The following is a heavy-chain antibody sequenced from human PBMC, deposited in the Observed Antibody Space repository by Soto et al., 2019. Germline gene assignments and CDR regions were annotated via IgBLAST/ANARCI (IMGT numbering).Heavy chain of an antibody. J-gene: IGHJ3*02. CDR2: INPAGNVQ. CDR1: GLTFRISW. CDR3: ATANTPYAFDM. V-gene: IGHV3-7*01. Sequence: VQLVESGGGLVQPGESLRLSCTASGLTFRISWMTWVRQAPGEGLEWVSNINPAGNVQHYADSVKERFTISRDNAKNSLFLQMSGLRVEDTAVYYCATANTPYAFDMWGQGTMVTVSS.